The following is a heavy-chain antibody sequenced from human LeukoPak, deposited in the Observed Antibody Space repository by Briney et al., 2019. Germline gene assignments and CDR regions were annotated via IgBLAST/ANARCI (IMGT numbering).Heavy chain of an antibody. CDR2: IIPIFGTA. CDR3: ASVSTPLSDGSYYYYMDV. V-gene: IGHV1-69*05. D-gene: IGHD3-10*01. J-gene: IGHJ6*03. Sequence: SVKVSCKASGGTFSSYAISWVRQAPGQGLEWMGGIIPIFGTANYAQKFQGRDTITTDESTSTAYTELSSLRSEDTAVYYCASVSTPLSDGSYYYYMDVWGKGTTVTVSS. CDR1: GGTFSSYA.